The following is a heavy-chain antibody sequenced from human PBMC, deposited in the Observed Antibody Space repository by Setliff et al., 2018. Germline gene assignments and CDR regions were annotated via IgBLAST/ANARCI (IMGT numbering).Heavy chain of an antibody. Sequence: PSETLSLTCTVSGDSISRDYWNWIRQPPGKGLEWIGYIYYSGSTNYNPSLKSRVTLSLDTAKNQFSLELRAVTAADTALYYCARENGYCSGGACYFMFDYWGQGTLVTVSS. J-gene: IGHJ4*02. V-gene: IGHV4-59*12. D-gene: IGHD2-15*01. CDR2: IYYSGST. CDR3: ARENGYCSGGACYFMFDY. CDR1: GDSISRDY.